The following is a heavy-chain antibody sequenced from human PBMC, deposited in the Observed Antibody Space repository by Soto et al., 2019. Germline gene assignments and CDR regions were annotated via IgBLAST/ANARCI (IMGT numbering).Heavy chain of an antibody. J-gene: IGHJ4*02. D-gene: IGHD3-3*01. CDR2: IWYDGSNK. Sequence: GGSLRLSCAASGFTFSSYGMHWVRQAPGKGLEWVAVIWYDGSNKYYADSVKGRFTISRDNSKNTLYLQMNSLRAEDTAVYYCARDLGRYDFWSGYYTPHFDYWGQGTLVTVSS. V-gene: IGHV3-33*01. CDR1: GFTFSSYG. CDR3: ARDLGRYDFWSGYYTPHFDY.